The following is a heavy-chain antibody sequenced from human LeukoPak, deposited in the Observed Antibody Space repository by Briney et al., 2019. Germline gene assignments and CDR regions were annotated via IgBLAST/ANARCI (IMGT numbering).Heavy chain of an antibody. CDR1: GGTFSISI. D-gene: IGHD6-13*01. CDR3: AGAPGVAASGNGWFDR. Sequence: ASVKVSCKASGGTFSISIFSWVRQAPGQGLEWVGRIIPSFGTVNYGKKFQDRVTFTADTSTSTAYMELSSLRSEDTAVYYCAGAPGVAASGNGWFDRWGQGTLVTVSS. V-gene: IGHV1-69*08. J-gene: IGHJ5*02. CDR2: IIPSFGTV.